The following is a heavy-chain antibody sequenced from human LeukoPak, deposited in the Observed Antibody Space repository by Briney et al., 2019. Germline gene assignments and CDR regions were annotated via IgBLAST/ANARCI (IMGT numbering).Heavy chain of an antibody. CDR3: ASLTFRGYSYGYAY. J-gene: IGHJ4*02. D-gene: IGHD5-18*01. CDR1: GGSFSGYY. CDR2: INHSGST. V-gene: IGHV4-34*01. Sequence: SETLSLTCAVYGGSFSGYYWSWIRQPPGKGLEWIGEINHSGSTNYNPSLKSRVTISVDTSKNQFSLKLSSVTAADTAVYYCASLTFRGYSYGYAYWGQGTLVTVTS.